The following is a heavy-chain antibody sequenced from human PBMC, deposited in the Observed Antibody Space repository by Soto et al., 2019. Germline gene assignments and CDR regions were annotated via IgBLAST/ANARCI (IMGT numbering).Heavy chain of an antibody. CDR2: IDPSDSYT. J-gene: IGHJ6*02. CDR3: ARRGWLRFSPYYYYGMDV. CDR1: GYSFTSYW. V-gene: IGHV5-10-1*01. D-gene: IGHD5-12*01. Sequence: RGESLKISCKGSGYSFTSYWISWVRQMPGKGLEWMGRIDPSDSYTNYSPSFQGHVTISADKSISTAYLQWSSLKASDTAMYYCARRGWLRFSPYYYYGMDVWGQGTTVTVSS.